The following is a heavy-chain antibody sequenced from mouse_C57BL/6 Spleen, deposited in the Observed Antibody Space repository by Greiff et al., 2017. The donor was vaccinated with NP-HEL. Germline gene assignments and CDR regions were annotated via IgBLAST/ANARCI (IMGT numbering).Heavy chain of an antibody. Sequence: VQLQQSGPELVKPGASVKIPCKASGYTFTDYNMDWVKQSHGKSLEWIGDINPNNGGTIYNQKFKGKATLTVDKSSSTAYMELRSLTSEDTAVYYCARNSGYDWFAYWGQGTLVTVSA. CDR2: INPNNGGT. J-gene: IGHJ3*01. D-gene: IGHD2-2*01. CDR1: GYTFTDYN. CDR3: ARNSGYDWFAY. V-gene: IGHV1-18*01.